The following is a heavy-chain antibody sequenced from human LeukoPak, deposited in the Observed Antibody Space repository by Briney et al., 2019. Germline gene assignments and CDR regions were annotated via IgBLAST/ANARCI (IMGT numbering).Heavy chain of an antibody. CDR3: ARERGEWLVYYFDY. CDR1: GFTFSDYY. D-gene: IGHD6-19*01. V-gene: IGHV3-11*04. Sequence: GGSLRLSCAASGFTFSDYYMSWIRQAPGKRLEWVSYISSSGSTIYYADSVKGRFTISRDNAKNSLYLQMNSLRAEDTAVYYCARERGEWLVYYFDYWGQGTLVTVSS. CDR2: ISSSGSTI. J-gene: IGHJ4*02.